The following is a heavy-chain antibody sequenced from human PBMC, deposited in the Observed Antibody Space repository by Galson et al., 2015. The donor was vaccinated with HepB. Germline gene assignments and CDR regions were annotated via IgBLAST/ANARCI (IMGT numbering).Heavy chain of an antibody. D-gene: IGHD4-17*01. V-gene: IGHV1-18*01. CDR2: ISAYNGNT. CDR1: GGTFSSYA. Sequence: SVKVSCKASGGTFSSYAISWVRQAPGQGLEWMGGISAYNGNTNYAQKLQGRVTMTTDTSTSTAYMELRSLRSDDTAVYYCARDDYGDYYFDYWGQGTLVTVSS. CDR3: ARDDYGDYYFDY. J-gene: IGHJ4*02.